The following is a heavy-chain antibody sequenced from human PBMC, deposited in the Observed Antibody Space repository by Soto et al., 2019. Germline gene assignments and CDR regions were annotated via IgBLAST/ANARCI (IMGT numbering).Heavy chain of an antibody. V-gene: IGHV4-30-2*01. D-gene: IGHD3-3*01. CDR1: GGPFSSGNFS. J-gene: IGHJ2*01. CDR3: ARVKVGDLFRFNWFFDL. CDR2: IFHTGST. Sequence: PWKTLSLTSLVSGGPFSSGNFSWPWFRQPPGKGLEWIAYIFHTGSTFYNSSLKPRVSISVDRSKNQFSLKLKSVTETDTAVYYCARVKVGDLFRFNWFFDLWGRGTLVTVS.